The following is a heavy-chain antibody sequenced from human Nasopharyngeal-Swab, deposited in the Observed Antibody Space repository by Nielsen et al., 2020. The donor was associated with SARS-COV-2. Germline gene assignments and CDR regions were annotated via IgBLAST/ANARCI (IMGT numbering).Heavy chain of an antibody. CDR1: GFPFDDYA. CDR2: ITWHSGNI. CDR3: AKSRYTSTWSYYFDI. Sequence: SLKISCVASGFPFDDYAMSWVRLLPGRGLQWVAGITWHSGNIGYADSVKGRFTVSRDNADNTLFLQMDSLRPEDTAFYYCAKSRYTSTWSYYFDIWGQGSMVTVSS. J-gene: IGHJ4*02. V-gene: IGHV3-9*01. D-gene: IGHD6-13*01.